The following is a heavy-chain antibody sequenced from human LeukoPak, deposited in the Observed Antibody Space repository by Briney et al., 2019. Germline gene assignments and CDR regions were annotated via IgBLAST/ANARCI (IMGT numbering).Heavy chain of an antibody. CDR1: RYTFTDYY. J-gene: IGHJ5*02. Sequence: ASVKVSCKTSRYTFTDYYMRWVRQAPGQGLQWMGWINPNSGGTNYAQKFQGRVTMTRDTSISTAYMELSRLRSDDTAVYYCARGGWSLGYCSSSSCLDWFDTWGQGTLVTVSS. CDR2: INPNSGGT. V-gene: IGHV1-2*02. CDR3: ARGGWSLGYCSSSSCLDWFDT. D-gene: IGHD2-2*01.